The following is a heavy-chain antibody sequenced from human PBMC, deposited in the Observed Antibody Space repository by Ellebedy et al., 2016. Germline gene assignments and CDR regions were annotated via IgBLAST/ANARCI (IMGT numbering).Heavy chain of an antibody. CDR2: IYYSGST. J-gene: IGHJ4*02. D-gene: IGHD6-6*01. Sequence: SETLSLXXTVSGGSISSSSYYWGWIRQPPGKGLEWIGSIYYSGSTYYNPSLKSRVTISVDTSKNQFSLKLSSVTAADTAVYYCARRRSSSVFFDYWGQGTLVTVSS. CDR3: ARRRSSSVFFDY. CDR1: GGSISSSSYY. V-gene: IGHV4-39*01.